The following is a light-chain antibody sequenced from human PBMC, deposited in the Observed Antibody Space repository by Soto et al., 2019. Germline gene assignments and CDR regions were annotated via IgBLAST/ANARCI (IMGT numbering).Light chain of an antibody. J-gene: IGKJ2*01. Sequence: EIVMTHSPATLSVSPGERATLSCRASQSVSNNLAWYQQKPGQAPRLLIYGASTRATAIPARFSGSGSGTEFTLTISSLQSEDFAVYFCQQYDNCPYTFGQGTKLEIK. CDR2: GAS. V-gene: IGKV3-15*01. CDR3: QQYDNCPYT. CDR1: QSVSNN.